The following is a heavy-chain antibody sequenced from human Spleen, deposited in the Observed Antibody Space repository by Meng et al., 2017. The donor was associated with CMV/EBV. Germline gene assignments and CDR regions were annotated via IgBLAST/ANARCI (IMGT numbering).Heavy chain of an antibody. CDR2: VNQDGSDK. Sequence: GESLKISCAASGFTFSRYWMTWVRQAPGKGLEWVANVNQDGSDKYYVDSVKGRFTISRDNGKNSLYLQMNSLRAEDTALYYCVRGGYVELEYWGQGTLVTVSS. CDR1: GFTFSRYW. D-gene: IGHD1-1*01. V-gene: IGHV3-7*04. CDR3: VRGGYVELEY. J-gene: IGHJ4*02.